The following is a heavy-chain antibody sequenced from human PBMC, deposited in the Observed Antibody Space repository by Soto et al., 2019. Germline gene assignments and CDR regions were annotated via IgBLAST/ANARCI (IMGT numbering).Heavy chain of an antibody. CDR2: IYYSGST. D-gene: IGHD5-12*01. CDR3: VGGYDFRAETDY. CDR1: GGSISSGDYY. V-gene: IGHV4-30-4*01. J-gene: IGHJ4*02. Sequence: PSETLSLTSTVAGGSISSGDYYWSWIRQPPGKGLEWIGYIYYSGSTYYNPSLKSRVTISVDTSKNQFSLKLSSVTAADTAVYYCVGGYDFRAETDYWGQGTLVTVSS.